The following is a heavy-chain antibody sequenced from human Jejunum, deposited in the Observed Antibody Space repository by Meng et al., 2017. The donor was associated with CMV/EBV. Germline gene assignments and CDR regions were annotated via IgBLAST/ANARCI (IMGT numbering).Heavy chain of an antibody. V-gene: IGHV3-30*19. CDR3: ARELASWCYFDS. J-gene: IGHJ4*02. CDR2: ISNDGSKT. Sequence: VQLGESGGGLIQPGGSLKFWFNVSKNYRTWVRQAPGKGLEWVAVISNDGSKTYFADSVKDRFTISRDNSKETLFLQMNSLRPEDTAVYYCARELASWCYFDSWGQGTLVTVSS. D-gene: IGHD2-8*01. CDR1: FNVSKNY.